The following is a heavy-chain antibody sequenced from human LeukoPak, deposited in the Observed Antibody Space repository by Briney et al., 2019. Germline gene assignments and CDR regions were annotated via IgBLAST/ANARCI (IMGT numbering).Heavy chain of an antibody. CDR1: ADSLSSGGHY. J-gene: IGHJ4*02. D-gene: IGHD3-10*01. CDR2: IHHSGRS. CDR3: ARGGNRFGGFYFDY. Sequence: SETLSLTCTVSADSLSSGGHYWAWIRQFPGKGLESIGFIHHSGRSRHNPSLKDRVAISVDTSRKQFALKLSSVTAADTAMYYCARGGNRFGGFYFDYWGQGIQVAVSS. V-gene: IGHV4-31*03.